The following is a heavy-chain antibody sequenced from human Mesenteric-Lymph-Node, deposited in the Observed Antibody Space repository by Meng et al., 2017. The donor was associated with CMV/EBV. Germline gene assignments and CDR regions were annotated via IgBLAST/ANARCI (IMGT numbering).Heavy chain of an antibody. V-gene: IGHV3-30*02. CDR3: AGDHVAPSDS. CDR2: VRLDGSDI. Sequence: GESLKISCRASGFIFSHHAMHWVRQAPGGGLQWVAFVRLDGSDIVYADSVKGRFTIYRDNPKNILYLQMKALRTDDTAVYFCAGDHVAPSDSWGQGTLVTVSS. D-gene: IGHD2-21*01. J-gene: IGHJ5*01. CDR1: GFIFSHHA.